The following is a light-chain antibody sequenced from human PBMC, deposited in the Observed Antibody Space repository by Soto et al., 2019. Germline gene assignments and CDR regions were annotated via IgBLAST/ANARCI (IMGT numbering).Light chain of an antibody. CDR1: QSISNY. J-gene: IGKJ1*01. CDR2: AAS. Sequence: DIQMTQSPSSLSASVGDRVTITCRASQSISNYLNWFQHKPGNPPKLLIYAASILQGGVQSRLSAKGYGTDFTLTISSLKPDDFGTYYCQPTYSSPEPFGNGTKVEI. V-gene: IGKV1-39*01. CDR3: QPTYSSPEP.